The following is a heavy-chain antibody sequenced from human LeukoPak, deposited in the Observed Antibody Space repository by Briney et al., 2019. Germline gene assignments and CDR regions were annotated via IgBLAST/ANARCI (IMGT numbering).Heavy chain of an antibody. D-gene: IGHD6-19*01. CDR3: ARSVADEPLFDY. Sequence: SETLSLTCTVSGGSTSSSSYYWGWIRQPPGKGLEWIGSIYYSGSTYYNPSLKSRVTISVDTSKNQFSLKLSSVTAADTAVYYCARSVADEPLFDYWGQGTLVTVSS. J-gene: IGHJ4*02. V-gene: IGHV4-39*01. CDR2: IYYSGST. CDR1: GGSTSSSSYY.